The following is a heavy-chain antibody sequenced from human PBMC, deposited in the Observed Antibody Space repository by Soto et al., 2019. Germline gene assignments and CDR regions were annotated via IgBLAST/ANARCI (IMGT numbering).Heavy chain of an antibody. Sequence: SSETLSLTCTVCEGYLRSGDYYLSWIRQPPGKGLEWIGYIYYSGSTYYNPSLKSRVTISVDTSKNQFSLKLSSVTAADTAVYYCARDMSIAAPDDAFDIWGQGTMVTVSS. CDR3: ARDMSIAAPDDAFDI. V-gene: IGHV4-30-4*01. D-gene: IGHD6-6*01. J-gene: IGHJ3*02. CDR2: IYYSGST. CDR1: EGYLRSGDYY.